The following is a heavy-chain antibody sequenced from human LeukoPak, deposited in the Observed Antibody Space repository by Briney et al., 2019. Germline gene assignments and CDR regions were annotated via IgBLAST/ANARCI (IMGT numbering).Heavy chain of an antibody. V-gene: IGHV4-4*07. D-gene: IGHD6-19*01. CDR3: ARDASGWSGDYFDY. CDR1: GGSMNSYY. CDR2: IYSSGST. J-gene: IGHJ4*02. Sequence: SETLSLTCSVSGGSMNSYYWTWIRQPAGKGLEWIGRIYSSGSTNYSPSLKGRLTMSLDTSKNQFSLRLSSVTAADTAVYYCARDASGWSGDYFDYWGQGILVTVSS.